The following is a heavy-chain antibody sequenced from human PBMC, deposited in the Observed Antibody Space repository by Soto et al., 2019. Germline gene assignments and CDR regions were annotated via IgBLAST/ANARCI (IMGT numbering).Heavy chain of an antibody. J-gene: IGHJ4*02. CDR1: GLTFNNYW. D-gene: IGHD3-10*01. V-gene: IGHV3-74*03. Sequence: EVHLVESGGGLVQPGGSLRLSCTVSGLTFNNYWMHWVRQAPGKGPVWVSRISGDGRTTTYADSVRGRFTISRDNAKNTVYLQMDSLRAEDTAVYYCAEGDYAGAGTFYLTDHWGQGSLVTVSS. CDR2: ISGDGRTT. CDR3: AEGDYAGAGTFYLTDH.